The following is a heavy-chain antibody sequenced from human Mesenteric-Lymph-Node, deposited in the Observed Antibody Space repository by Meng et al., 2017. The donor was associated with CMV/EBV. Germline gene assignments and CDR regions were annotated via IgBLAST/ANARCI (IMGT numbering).Heavy chain of an antibody. D-gene: IGHD3-16*01. J-gene: IGHJ6*02. Sequence: GESLKISCAASGFTFNDYYMTWIRQAPGKGLEWVSYISIVGTLIGSTIYYADSVKGRFTISRDNAKNSLYLQMNSLRAEDTAVYYCAKLGHAAGYFYYDMDVWGQGTTVTVSS. V-gene: IGHV3-11*01. CDR2: ISIVGTLIGSTI. CDR3: AKLGHAAGYFYYDMDV. CDR1: GFTFNDYY.